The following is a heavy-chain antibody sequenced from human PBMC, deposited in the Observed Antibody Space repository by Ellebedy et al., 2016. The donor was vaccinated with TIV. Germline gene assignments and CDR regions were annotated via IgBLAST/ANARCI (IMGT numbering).Heavy chain of an antibody. CDR2: INTDGSST. J-gene: IGHJ4*02. D-gene: IGHD6-13*01. CDR1: GFTFSTYW. Sequence: GESLKISCAASGFTFSTYWMHRVRQAPGKGLMWVSRINTDGSSTGYADSVKGRFTISRDNAKNTLYLQMNGLRAEDTAVYYCAREVWYPASWGQGTLVTVSS. V-gene: IGHV3-74*01. CDR3: AREVWYPAS.